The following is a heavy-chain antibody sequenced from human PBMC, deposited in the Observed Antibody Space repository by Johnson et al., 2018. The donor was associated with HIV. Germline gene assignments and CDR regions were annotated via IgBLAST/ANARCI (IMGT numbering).Heavy chain of an antibody. J-gene: IGHJ3*02. CDR3: STGGIRVVAGAMLLPLHDAFDI. D-gene: IGHD2-15*01. Sequence: VQLVESGGGLIQPGGSLRLSCAASGFTFSNAWMSGVRQAPGKGLEWVGRIKSKTDGGTTDYPTPVKGRFTISRDDSKNMLYLEMNSLKIKDTAVDYCSTGGIRVVAGAMLLPLHDAFDIWGQGTMVTVSS. CDR1: GFTFSNAW. CDR2: IKSKTDGGTT. V-gene: IGHV3-15*01.